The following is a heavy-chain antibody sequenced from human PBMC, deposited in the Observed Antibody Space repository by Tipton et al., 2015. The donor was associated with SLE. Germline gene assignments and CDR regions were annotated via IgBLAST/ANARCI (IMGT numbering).Heavy chain of an antibody. CDR1: GGSFSGYY. D-gene: IGHD1-14*01. CDR2: ITHSGST. J-gene: IGHJ4*02. V-gene: IGHV4-34*01. CDR3: ARDRPDYYFDY. Sequence: TLSLTCAVYGGSFSGYYWSWIRQPPGKGLEWIGEITHSGSTNYNSSLKSRVTISVDTSKNQFSLKLSSVTAADTAVYYCARDRPDYYFDYWGQGILVTVSS.